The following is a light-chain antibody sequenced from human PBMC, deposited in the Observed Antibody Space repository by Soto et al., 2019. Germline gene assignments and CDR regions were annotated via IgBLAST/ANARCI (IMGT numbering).Light chain of an antibody. CDR3: QQTYDTPG. Sequence: DIQMTQSPSSLSAPVGDRVSITCRASQSINSYLNWYQQKPGKAPKLLIFAASSLQSGVPSRFSGSGSGTDFTLTISSLQPEDFATYYCQQTYDTPGFGQGTTVEIK. CDR1: QSINSY. V-gene: IGKV1-39*01. J-gene: IGKJ1*01. CDR2: AAS.